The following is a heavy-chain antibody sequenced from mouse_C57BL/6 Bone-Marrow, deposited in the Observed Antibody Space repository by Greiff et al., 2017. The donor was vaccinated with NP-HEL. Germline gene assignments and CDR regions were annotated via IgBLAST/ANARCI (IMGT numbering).Heavy chain of an antibody. CDR3: ASGTLFAY. CDR2: IDPSDSYT. CDR1: GYTFTSYW. J-gene: IGHJ3*01. D-gene: IGHD4-1*01. V-gene: IGHV1-50*01. Sequence: QVQLQQSGAELVKPGASVKLSCKASGYTFTSYWMQWVKQRPGQGLEWIGEIDPSDSYTNYNQKFKGKATLTVDTSSSTAYMQLSSLTSEDSAVYYCASGTLFAYWGQGTLVTVSA.